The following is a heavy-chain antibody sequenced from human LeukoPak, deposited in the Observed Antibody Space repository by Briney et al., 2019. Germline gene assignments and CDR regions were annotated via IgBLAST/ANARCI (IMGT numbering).Heavy chain of an antibody. CDR3: ARGSVRVGMDV. V-gene: IGHV3-13*01. CDR2: IGTAGDT. D-gene: IGHD6-13*01. Sequence: GGSLRLSCEASGITFSTPDMHWVRQAPGKGLEWVSVIGTAGDTYYADSVKGRFTISRENAKNSLYLQMNSLRAGDTAVYYCARGSVRVGMDVWGQGTTVTVSS. J-gene: IGHJ6*02. CDR1: GITFSTPD.